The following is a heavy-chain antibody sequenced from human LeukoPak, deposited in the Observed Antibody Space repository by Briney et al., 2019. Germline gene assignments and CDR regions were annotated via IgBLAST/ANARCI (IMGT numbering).Heavy chain of an antibody. CDR1: GFAFSLYA. V-gene: IGHV3-30-3*01. CDR3: DPHDSSSHF. J-gene: IGHJ4*02. CDR2: ISSDGSNK. D-gene: IGHD6-6*01. Sequence: PPGGSLRLSCAASGFAFSLYAMHWVRQAPGKGLEWVAFISSDGSNKYYADSVKGRFTISRDNSKNTLYLQMNSPRDEDTAVYYCDPHDSSSHFWGQGTLVTVSS.